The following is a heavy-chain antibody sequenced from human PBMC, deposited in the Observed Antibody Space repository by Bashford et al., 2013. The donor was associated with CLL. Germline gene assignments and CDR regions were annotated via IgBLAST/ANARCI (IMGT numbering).Heavy chain of an antibody. V-gene: IGHV4-39*07. D-gene: IGHD3-3*01. CDR3: ARGGIEGFGVVLIPEDISPFDY. CDR2: INHSGST. J-gene: IGHJ4*02. CDR1: GGSISSSNYY. Sequence: SETLSLTCSVSGGSISSSNYYWGWIRQPPGKGLEWIGEINHSGSTNYNPSLKTRVTISVDTSKNQFSLNLSSVTAADTTVYYCARGGIEGFGVVLIPEDISPFDYWGQGTLVTVSS.